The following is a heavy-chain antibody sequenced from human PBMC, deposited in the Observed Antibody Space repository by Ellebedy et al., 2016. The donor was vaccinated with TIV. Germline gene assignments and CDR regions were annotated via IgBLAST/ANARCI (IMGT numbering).Heavy chain of an antibody. D-gene: IGHD3-3*01. V-gene: IGHV5-51*01. Sequence: GESLKISXKGSGYSFTSYWIGWVRQMPGKGLEWMGIIYPGDSDTRYSPSFQGQVTISADKSISTAYLQWSSLKASDTAMYYCARHQGVAEAHDYYYYGMDVWGQGTTVTVSS. J-gene: IGHJ6*02. CDR3: ARHQGVAEAHDYYYYGMDV. CDR1: GYSFTSYW. CDR2: IYPGDSDT.